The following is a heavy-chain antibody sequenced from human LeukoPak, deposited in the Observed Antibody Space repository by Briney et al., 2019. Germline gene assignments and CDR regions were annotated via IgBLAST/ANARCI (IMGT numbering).Heavy chain of an antibody. Sequence: SVKVSCTASGGTFSSYAISWVRQAPGQGLEWMGGIIPIFGTANYAQKFQGRVTITADESTSTAYMELSSLRAEYTAVYYCATIAVAGTENYYGMDVWGQGTTVTVSS. D-gene: IGHD6-19*01. CDR3: ATIAVAGTENYYGMDV. CDR2: IIPIFGTA. CDR1: GGTFSSYA. J-gene: IGHJ6*02. V-gene: IGHV1-69*13.